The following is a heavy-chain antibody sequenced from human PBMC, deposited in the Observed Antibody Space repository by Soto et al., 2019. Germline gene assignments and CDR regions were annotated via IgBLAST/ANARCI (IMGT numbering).Heavy chain of an antibody. J-gene: IGHJ4*02. Sequence: QLQLQESGPGLVKPSETLSLTCTVSGGPISSSSYYWGWIRQPPGKGLEWIGSIYYSGSTYYNPSLKSLVTIAVGTCRNHVSGKQISVTAADTAVYYCARHGRGGCDSFHYWGQGTLVTVSS. CDR2: IYYSGST. CDR1: GGPISSSSYY. D-gene: IGHD5-12*01. CDR3: ARHGRGGCDSFHY. V-gene: IGHV4-39*01.